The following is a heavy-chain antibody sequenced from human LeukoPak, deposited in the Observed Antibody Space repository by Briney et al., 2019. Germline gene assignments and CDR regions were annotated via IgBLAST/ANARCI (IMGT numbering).Heavy chain of an antibody. D-gene: IGHD3-3*01. CDR1: GYTFTSYG. CDR2: ISAYNGNT. J-gene: IGHJ5*02. CDR3: ARGAITIFGVVINWFDP. V-gene: IGHV1-18*01. Sequence: ASVKVSCKASGYTFTSYGISWVRHAPGQGLELMGWISAYNGNTNYAQKLQGRVTMTTDTSTSTAYMELRSLRSDDTAVYYCARGAITIFGVVINWFDPWGQGTLVTVSS.